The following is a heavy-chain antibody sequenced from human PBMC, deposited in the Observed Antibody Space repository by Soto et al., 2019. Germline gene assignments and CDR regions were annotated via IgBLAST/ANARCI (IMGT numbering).Heavy chain of an antibody. CDR1: GYSFTSYW. J-gene: IGHJ6*02. V-gene: IGHV5-51*01. CDR3: ARLVLLYFTTAPNCIDF. Sequence: GESLKISCKGSGYSFTSYWIGWVRQMPGKGLEWMGIIYPGDSDTRYSPSFQGQVTISADKSISTAYLQWSGLKASDTAMYYCARLVLLYFTTAPNCIDFSGQGTTV. CDR2: IYPGDSDT. D-gene: IGHD3-9*01.